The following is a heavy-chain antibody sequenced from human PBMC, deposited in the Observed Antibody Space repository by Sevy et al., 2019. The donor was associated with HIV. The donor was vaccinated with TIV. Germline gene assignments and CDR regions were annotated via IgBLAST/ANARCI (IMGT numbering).Heavy chain of an antibody. Sequence: GGSLRLSCAASGFTFSSYRMSWVRQAPGKGLEWVANIKQDGSEKYYVDSVKGRFTISSDNAKNSLYLQMNSLRAEDTAVYYCARVPRGYSYRSDAFDIWGQGTMVTVSS. D-gene: IGHD5-18*01. J-gene: IGHJ3*02. CDR3: ARVPRGYSYRSDAFDI. CDR2: IKQDGSEK. CDR1: GFTFSSYR. V-gene: IGHV3-7*01.